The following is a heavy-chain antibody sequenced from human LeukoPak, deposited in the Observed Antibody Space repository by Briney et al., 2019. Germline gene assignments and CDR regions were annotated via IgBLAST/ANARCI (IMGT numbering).Heavy chain of an antibody. V-gene: IGHV4-4*02. CDR1: GGSVTSTNL. CDR3: AGEGGFYRPLDY. CDR2: VHLDGRT. D-gene: IGHD3-3*01. J-gene: IGHJ4*02. Sequence: SETLSLTCDVSGGSVTSTNLWTWVRQPPGKGLEGIGEVHLDGRTNYNPSLKSRLIMSVDLPENHISLKLTSVTAADTAVYYCAGEGGFYRPLDYSGQGTLVTVSS.